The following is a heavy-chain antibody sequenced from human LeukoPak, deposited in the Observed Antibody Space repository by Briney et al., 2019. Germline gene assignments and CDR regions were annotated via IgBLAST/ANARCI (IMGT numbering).Heavy chain of an antibody. CDR1: GFTFSSYA. V-gene: IGHV3-23*01. CDR3: AKRLTGTIGTTYFDY. Sequence: PGGSLRLSCAASGFTFSSYAMNWVRQAPGKGLEWVSAISGSGASTYYADSVKGRFTISRDNSKNTLYLQMNSLRAEDTAVYYCAKRLTGTIGTTYFDYWGQGTLVTVSS. J-gene: IGHJ4*02. CDR2: ISGSGAST. D-gene: IGHD1-20*01.